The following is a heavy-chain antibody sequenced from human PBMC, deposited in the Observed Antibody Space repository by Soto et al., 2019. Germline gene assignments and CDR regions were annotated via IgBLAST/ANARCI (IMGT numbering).Heavy chain of an antibody. D-gene: IGHD1-1*01. CDR3: VKDGTKTLRDWFDP. CDR2: IYATGTT. CDR1: GASIRGFY. J-gene: IGHJ5*02. V-gene: IGHV4-4*07. Sequence: QVQLQESGPGLVKPSETLSLTCTVSGASIRGFYWCWIRKSAGKGLEWIGRIYATGTTDCNPSHKSRVTLLVDTPNTQLSLNLRSVTAAGTAVYYCVKDGTKTLRDWFDPWGEGISVTVSS.